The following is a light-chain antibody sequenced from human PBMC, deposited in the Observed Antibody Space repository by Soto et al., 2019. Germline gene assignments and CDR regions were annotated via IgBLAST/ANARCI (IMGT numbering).Light chain of an antibody. V-gene: IGKV3D-20*02. J-gene: IGKJ5*01. CDR2: GAS. Sequence: EIVLTQSPGTLSLSPGEGATLSCRASQSVSSSYLAWYQLKPGQAPRLLIYGASIRATGIPDRFSGSGSETDFTLTISSLEPEDSAVYYCQQRHMWPITFGQGTRLEIK. CDR3: QQRHMWPIT. CDR1: QSVSSSY.